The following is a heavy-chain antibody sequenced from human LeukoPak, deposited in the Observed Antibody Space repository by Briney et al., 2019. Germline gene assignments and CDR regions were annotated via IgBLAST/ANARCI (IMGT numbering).Heavy chain of an antibody. V-gene: IGHV1-2*02. CDR1: GYSFTDYY. J-gene: IGHJ5*02. CDR2: INPNSGGT. CDR3: ARADRLHGGPYLIGP. D-gene: IGHD2-21*01. Sequence: GASVKVSCKTSGYSFTDYYMHWVRQAPGQGLEWMGWINPNSGGTSSAQKFHGRVTMTRDTSITTVYMEVSWLTSDDTAIYYCARADRLHGGPYLIGPWGQGTLVTVSS.